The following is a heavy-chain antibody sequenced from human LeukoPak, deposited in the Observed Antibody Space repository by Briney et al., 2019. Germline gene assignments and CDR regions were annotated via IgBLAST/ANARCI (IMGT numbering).Heavy chain of an antibody. D-gene: IGHD2-2*01. CDR1: GYTFTSYG. Sequence: ASVKVSCKASGYTFTSYGISWVRQAPEQGLEWMGWISAYNGNTNYAQKLQGRVTMTTDTSTSTAYMELRSLRSDDTAVYYCAVLEESSSTSCSSAVFDYWGQGTLVTVSS. J-gene: IGHJ4*02. CDR3: AVLEESSSTSCSSAVFDY. V-gene: IGHV1-18*01. CDR2: ISAYNGNT.